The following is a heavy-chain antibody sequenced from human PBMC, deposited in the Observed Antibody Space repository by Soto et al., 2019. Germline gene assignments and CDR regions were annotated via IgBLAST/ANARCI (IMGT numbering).Heavy chain of an antibody. V-gene: IGHV1-69*13. CDR2: IIPIFGTA. CDR3: ARGLDSSSSPLSYYGMDV. Sequence: SVKVSCKASGGTFSSYAISWVRQAPGQGLEWMGGIIPIFGTANYAQKFQGRVTITADESTSTAYMELSSLRSEDTAVYYCARGLDSSSSPLSYYGMDVWGQGTTVTVSS. J-gene: IGHJ6*02. D-gene: IGHD6-6*01. CDR1: GGTFSSYA.